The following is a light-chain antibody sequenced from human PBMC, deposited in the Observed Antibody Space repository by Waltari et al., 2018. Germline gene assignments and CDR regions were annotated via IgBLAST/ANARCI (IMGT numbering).Light chain of an antibody. V-gene: IGLV7-46*01. CDR2: DTS. CDR1: TGAVTSGHY. Sequence: QAVVTQEPSLTVSPGGTVTLTCGSSTGAVTSGHYPYWFQQKPGQAPRTLISDTSNKHPWTPARFSGSLLGGKAALTLSGAQPEDEAEYYCLLSYSGARVFGGGTKLTVL. J-gene: IGLJ3*02. CDR3: LLSYSGARV.